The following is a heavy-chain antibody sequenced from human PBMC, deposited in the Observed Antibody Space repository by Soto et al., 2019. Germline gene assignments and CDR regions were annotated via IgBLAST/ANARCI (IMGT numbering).Heavy chain of an antibody. CDR1: GFTFRSYA. CDR3: ARGGEHYDFWSAYDY. Sequence: QVQLVESGGGVVQPGRPLRLSCAASGFTFRSYAMHWVRQAPGKGLEWVAVISYDGSNKYYADSVKGRFTISRDNSKNTLYLQMNSLRAEDTAVYYCARGGEHYDFWSAYDYWGQGTLVTVSS. D-gene: IGHD3-3*01. J-gene: IGHJ4*02. V-gene: IGHV3-30-3*01. CDR2: ISYDGSNK.